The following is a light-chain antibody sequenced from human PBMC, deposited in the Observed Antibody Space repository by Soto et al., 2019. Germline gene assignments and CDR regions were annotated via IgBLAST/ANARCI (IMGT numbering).Light chain of an antibody. V-gene: IGKV1-33*01. J-gene: IGKJ1*01. CDR3: QQSYSTPPT. CDR1: QDVSNY. CDR2: DAS. Sequence: DIQMTQSPSSLSASVGDRVTITCQASQDVSNYLNWYQQKLGKAPKLLIYDASNLETGVPSRFSGSGSGTYFSFTISSLQPEDFATYYCQQSYSTPPTFGQGTKVEIK.